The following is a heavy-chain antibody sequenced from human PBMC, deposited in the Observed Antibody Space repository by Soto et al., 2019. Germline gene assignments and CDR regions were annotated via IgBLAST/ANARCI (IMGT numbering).Heavy chain of an antibody. CDR1: GFTFSSYG. CDR3: AKELRSGYPETGHDC. Sequence: GGSLRLSCAASGFTFSSYGMHWVRQAPGKGLEWVAVISYDGSNKYYADSVKGRFTISRDNSKNTLYLQMNSLRAEDTAVYYCAKELRSGYPETGHDCGGQGTLVTVSS. J-gene: IGHJ4*02. CDR2: ISYDGSNK. V-gene: IGHV3-30*18. D-gene: IGHD3-3*01.